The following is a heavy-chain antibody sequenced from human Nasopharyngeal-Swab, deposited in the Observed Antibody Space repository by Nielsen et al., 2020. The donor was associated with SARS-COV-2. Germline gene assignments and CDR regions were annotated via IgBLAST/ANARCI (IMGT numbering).Heavy chain of an antibody. D-gene: IGHD4-23*01. CDR3: ARDPTDYGGNSGWFDP. V-gene: IGHV3-48*04. J-gene: IGHJ5*02. Sequence: GESLNISCAASGFTFSSYSMNRVRQAPGKGLEWVSYISSSSSTIYYADSVKGRFTISRDNAKNSLYLQMNSLRAEDTAVYYCARDPTDYGGNSGWFDPWGQGTLVTVSS. CDR1: GFTFSSYS. CDR2: ISSSSSTI.